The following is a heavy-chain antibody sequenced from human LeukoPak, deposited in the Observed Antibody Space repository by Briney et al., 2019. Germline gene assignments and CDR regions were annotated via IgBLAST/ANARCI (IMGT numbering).Heavy chain of an antibody. D-gene: IGHD2-21*01. V-gene: IGHV1-2*02. CDR3: ARGNDWDY. Sequence: GASVKVSCKGSGYTFTAYYLHWVRQAPGQGLEWMGWINPNSGDTNYAQNFQGRVTMTRDTSISTAYMELSRLRSDDTAFYYCARGNDWDYWGQGTLVTVSS. CDR2: INPNSGDT. J-gene: IGHJ4*02. CDR1: GYTFTAYY.